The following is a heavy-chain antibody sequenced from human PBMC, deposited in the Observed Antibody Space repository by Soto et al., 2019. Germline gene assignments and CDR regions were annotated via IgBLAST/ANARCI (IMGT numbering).Heavy chain of an antibody. CDR3: TTEPIMIVVVTADY. CDR1: GFTFDDNA. CDR2: INWKSDI. D-gene: IGHD3-22*01. J-gene: IGHJ4*02. Sequence: GGSLRLSCAVSGFTFDDNAMHWVRQAPEKGLERVSGINWKSDIGYADSVKGRFTISRDDSKNTLYLQMNSLKTEDAAVYYCTTEPIMIVVVTADYWGQGTLVTVSS. V-gene: IGHV3-9*01.